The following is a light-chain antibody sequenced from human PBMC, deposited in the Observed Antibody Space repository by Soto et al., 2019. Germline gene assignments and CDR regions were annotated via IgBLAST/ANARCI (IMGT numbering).Light chain of an antibody. CDR2: GAS. CDR1: QSVTSNS. CDR3: QQRHMWPIT. Sequence: EIVLTQFPGTLSLSPGERATLSCRASQSVTSNSLAWYQQKVGRAPRVLIYGASNRATGIPDRFSGSGSGTDFTLTISSLEPEDSAVYYCQQRHMWPITFGQGTRLEIK. J-gene: IGKJ5*01. V-gene: IGKV3D-20*02.